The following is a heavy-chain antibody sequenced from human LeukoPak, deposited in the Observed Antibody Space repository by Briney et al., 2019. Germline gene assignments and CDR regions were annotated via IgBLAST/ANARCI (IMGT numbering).Heavy chain of an antibody. CDR3: AREASRYYYDSSGYLSWFDY. V-gene: IGHV4-31*03. CDR1: GGSISSGGYS. J-gene: IGHJ4*02. CDR2: IYYSGST. Sequence: SETLSLTCTVSGGSISSGGYSWSWIRQHPGKGLEWIGYIYYSGSTYYNPSLKSRVTISVDTSKNQFSLKLSSVTAADTAVYYCAREASRYYYDSSGYLSWFDYWGQGTLVTVSS. D-gene: IGHD3-22*01.